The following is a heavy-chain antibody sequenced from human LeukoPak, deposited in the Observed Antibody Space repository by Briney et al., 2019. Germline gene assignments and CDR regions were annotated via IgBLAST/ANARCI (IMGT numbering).Heavy chain of an antibody. CDR2: THHSGRT. CDR3: ARAQEGCSRASCYLEP. Sequence: SGTLSLTCAISGASISSTNWWIWVRQPPGKGLEWIGETHHSGRTNYNPSLKSRITISVDKSKNQVFLRLNSVAAADTALYYCARAQEGCSRASCYLEPWGQGTLVTVSS. D-gene: IGHD2-2*01. CDR1: GASISSTNW. J-gene: IGHJ5*02. V-gene: IGHV4-4*02.